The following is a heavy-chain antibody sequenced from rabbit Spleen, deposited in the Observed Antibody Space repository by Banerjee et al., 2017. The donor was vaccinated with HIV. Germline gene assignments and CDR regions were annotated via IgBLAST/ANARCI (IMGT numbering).Heavy chain of an antibody. CDR3: ARDSGTSFSSYGMDL. Sequence: QLEESAGGLVQPGGSLKLSCKASGFTLSRYYMNWVRQAPGKGLEWIGYIDPVFGATYYATWVNGRFTISSHNAQNTLYLQMTSLTAADTATYFCARDSGTSFSSYGMDLWGQGTLVTVS. J-gene: IGHJ6*01. V-gene: IGHV1S7*01. CDR1: GFTLSRYY. D-gene: IGHD8-1*01. CDR2: IDPVFGAT.